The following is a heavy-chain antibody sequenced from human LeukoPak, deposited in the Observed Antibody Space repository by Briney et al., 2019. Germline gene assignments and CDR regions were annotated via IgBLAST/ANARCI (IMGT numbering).Heavy chain of an antibody. CDR3: TRDVFDIVVVPAAMPEYYYGMDV. V-gene: IGHV3-49*04. CDR1: GFTFGDYA. J-gene: IGHJ6*02. CDR2: IRSKAYGGTT. Sequence: GGSLRLSCTASGFTFGDYAMSWVRQAPGKGLEWVGFIRSKAYGGTTEYAASVKGRFTISRDDSKSIAYLQMNSLKTEDTAVYYCTRDVFDIVVVPAAMPEYYYGMDVWGQGTTATVSS. D-gene: IGHD2-2*01.